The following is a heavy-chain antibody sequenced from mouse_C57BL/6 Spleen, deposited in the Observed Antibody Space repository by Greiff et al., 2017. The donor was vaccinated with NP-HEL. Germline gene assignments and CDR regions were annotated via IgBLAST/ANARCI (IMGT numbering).Heavy chain of an antibody. CDR2: IYPSDSET. CDR1: GYTFTSYW. Sequence: QVQLQQPGAELVRPGSSVKLSCKASGYTFTSYWMDWVKQRPGQGLEWIGNIYPSDSETHYNQKFKDKATLTVDKSSSTAYMQLSSLTSEDSAVYYCARSVGRGFAYWGQGTLVTVSA. CDR3: ARSVGRGFAY. J-gene: IGHJ3*01. D-gene: IGHD4-1*01. V-gene: IGHV1-61*01.